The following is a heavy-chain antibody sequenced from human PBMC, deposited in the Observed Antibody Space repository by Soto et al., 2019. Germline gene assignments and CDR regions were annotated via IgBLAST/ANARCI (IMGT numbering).Heavy chain of an antibody. CDR2: IYSSGST. CDR1: DGSVSSGSYY. V-gene: IGHV4-61*01. Sequence: QAQLQESGPGLVKPSETLSLTCTVSDGSVSSGSYYWTWIRQPPGKGLEWIGNIYSSGSTLYNPSLKSRVIISVAQSMNQFSLKLRSVTAAETAVYYCARDSLALFDSWGQGTLVTVSS. CDR3: ARDSLALFDS. J-gene: IGHJ4*02. D-gene: IGHD5-12*01.